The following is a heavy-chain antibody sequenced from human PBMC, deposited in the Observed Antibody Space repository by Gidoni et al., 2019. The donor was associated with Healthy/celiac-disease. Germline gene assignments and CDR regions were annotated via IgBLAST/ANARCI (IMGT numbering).Heavy chain of an antibody. CDR3: ARQRGVDYYGMDV. D-gene: IGHD5-12*01. V-gene: IGHV4-59*08. J-gene: IGHJ6*02. Sequence: QVQLQESGPGLVKPSETLSLTCTVSGGSISSYYWSWIRQPPGKGLEWIGYIYYSGSSNYNPSLKRRVTISVDTSKNQFSLKLSSVTAADTAVYYCARQRGVDYYGMDVWGQGTTVTVSS. CDR2: IYYSGSS. CDR1: GGSISSYY.